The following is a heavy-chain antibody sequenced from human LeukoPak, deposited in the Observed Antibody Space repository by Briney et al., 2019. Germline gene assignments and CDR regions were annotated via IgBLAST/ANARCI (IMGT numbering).Heavy chain of an antibody. CDR1: SYSISSGYY. Sequence: PSETLSLTCAVSSYSISSGYYWGWIRQPPGKGLEWIGNIHHSGSTYYNPSLKSRVTISLDTSKNQSSLRLSSATAADTAVYYCARDQSYGRHYFDYWGQGILVTVSS. CDR2: IHHSGST. J-gene: IGHJ4*02. V-gene: IGHV4-38-2*02. CDR3: ARDQSYGRHYFDY. D-gene: IGHD5-18*01.